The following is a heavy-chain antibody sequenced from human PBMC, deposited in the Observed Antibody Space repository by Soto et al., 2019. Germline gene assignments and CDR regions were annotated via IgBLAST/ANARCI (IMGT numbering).Heavy chain of an antibody. CDR3: AKGAGDRLSLGMDV. Sequence: QVQLVEAGGGVVQPGWSLRLSCAASGFSISDYGMEWVRQAPGKGLEWVALISYDGSNTYYADSVTVRFTISRDNSKDTLFLQMTGLRREDTAVYYCAKGAGDRLSLGMDVWGQGTTVTVSS. CDR1: GFSISDYG. CDR2: ISYDGSNT. J-gene: IGHJ6*01. V-gene: IGHV3-30*18. D-gene: IGHD1-26*01.